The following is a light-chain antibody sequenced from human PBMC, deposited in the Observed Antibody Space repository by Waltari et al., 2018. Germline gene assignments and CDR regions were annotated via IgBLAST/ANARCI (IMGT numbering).Light chain of an antibody. Sequence: THRSSDVNSWLARYQQKPGRAPILLSYKRSNLQPAVPSRFSGSGSGTEFALTISSLQPDDFATDYCQQYDGSSQYTFGQGT. CDR3: QQYDGSSQYT. V-gene: IGKV1-5*03. CDR2: KRS. J-gene: IGKJ2*01. CDR1: DVNSW.